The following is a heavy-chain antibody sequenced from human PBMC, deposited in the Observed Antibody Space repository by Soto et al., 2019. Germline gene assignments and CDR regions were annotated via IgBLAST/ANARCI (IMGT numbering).Heavy chain of an antibody. CDR3: ARNTYDFWSGYSYYFDY. Sequence: TVSGGSISSYYWSWIRQPPGKGLEWIGYIYYSGSTNYNPSLKSRVTISVDTSKNQFSLKLSSVTAADTAVYYCARNTYDFWSGYSYYFDYWGQGTLVTVSS. CDR2: IYYSGST. V-gene: IGHV4-59*01. CDR1: GGSISSYY. J-gene: IGHJ4*02. D-gene: IGHD3-3*01.